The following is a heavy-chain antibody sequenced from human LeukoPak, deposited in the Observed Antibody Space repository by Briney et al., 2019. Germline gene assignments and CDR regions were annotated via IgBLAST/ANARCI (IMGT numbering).Heavy chain of an antibody. V-gene: IGHV3-49*03. CDR1: GFTFGDYA. CDR2: IRSKAYGGAT. D-gene: IGHD2-8*02. Sequence: GGSLRLSCTASGFTFGDYAMSWIRQAPGKGPEWVGFIRSKAYGGATEYAASVKGRFTISRDDSKSIAYLQMNSLETEDTAVYYCSRSRRVHCTGACYSFDYWGQGTLVTVSS. CDR3: SRSRRVHCTGACYSFDY. J-gene: IGHJ4*02.